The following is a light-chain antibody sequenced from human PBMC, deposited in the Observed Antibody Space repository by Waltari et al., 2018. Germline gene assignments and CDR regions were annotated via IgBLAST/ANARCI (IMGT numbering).Light chain of an antibody. J-gene: IGKJ4*01. CDR1: EDIKNY. CDR3: QQYHTLLS. CDR2: DAS. Sequence: DIQMTQSPSSLSASVGDRVTITCPASEDIKNYLTWYQQKPGTAPKHLIYDASNLQTGVPSMFSGGGFGTDFTLTISGLQPEDIATYFCQQYHTLLSFGGGTKVELK. V-gene: IGKV1-33*01.